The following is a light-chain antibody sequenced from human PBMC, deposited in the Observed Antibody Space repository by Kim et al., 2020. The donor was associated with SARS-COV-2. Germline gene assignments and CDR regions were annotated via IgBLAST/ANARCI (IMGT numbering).Light chain of an antibody. CDR2: AAS. J-gene: IGKJ3*01. CDR3: QQYYSYPLFT. CDR1: QGISSY. V-gene: IGKV1-8*01. Sequence: STEDRVTITCRASQGISSYLAWYQQKPGKAPKLLIYAASTLQSGVPSRFSGSGSGTDFTLTISCLQSEDFATYYCQQYYSYPLFTFGPGTKVDIK.